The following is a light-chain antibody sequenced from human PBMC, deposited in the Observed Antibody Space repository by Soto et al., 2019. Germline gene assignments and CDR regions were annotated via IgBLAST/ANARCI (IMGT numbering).Light chain of an antibody. V-gene: IGLV2-14*01. CDR1: SSDVGSYNY. CDR3: SPYTSSSTYV. J-gene: IGLJ1*01. CDR2: DVT. Sequence: QSALTQPASVSGSPEQSITISCTGTSSDVGSYNYVSWYQQHPGKAPKLMIYDVTNRPSGVSNRFSGSKSGNTASLTISGLQAEDEADYYCSPYTSSSTYVFGTGTKVT.